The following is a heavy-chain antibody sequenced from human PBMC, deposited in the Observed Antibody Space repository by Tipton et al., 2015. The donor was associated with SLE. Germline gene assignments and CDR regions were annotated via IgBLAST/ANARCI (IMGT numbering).Heavy chain of an antibody. CDR2: IYYSGST. CDR1: GGSFSSGDYY. D-gene: IGHD2-2*01. J-gene: IGHJ3*02. V-gene: IGHV4-61*08. Sequence: TLSLTCSVSGGSFSSGDYYWSWIRQHPGKGLEWIGYIYYSGSTIYNPSLKSRVTISVDTSKNQFSLKLNSVTAADTAMYYCAKERGRYQLLDAFDIWGQGTMVTVSS. CDR3: AKERGRYQLLDAFDI.